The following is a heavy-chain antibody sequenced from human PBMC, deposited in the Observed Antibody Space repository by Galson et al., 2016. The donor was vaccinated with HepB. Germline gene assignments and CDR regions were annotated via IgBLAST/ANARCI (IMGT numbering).Heavy chain of an antibody. D-gene: IGHD2-15*01. CDR3: VRETSGFCTSPSCYFDS. V-gene: IGHV3-21*06. CDR2: ITSASRYM. CDR1: GFSFSSYN. Sequence: SLRLSCAASGFSFSSYNMNWVRQAPGKGLEWVAAITSASRYMYYADSVKGRFTISRDNAKNSVSLHMVSLRADDTAVYYCVRETSGFCTSPSCYFDSWGRGTLVTVSS. J-gene: IGHJ4*02.